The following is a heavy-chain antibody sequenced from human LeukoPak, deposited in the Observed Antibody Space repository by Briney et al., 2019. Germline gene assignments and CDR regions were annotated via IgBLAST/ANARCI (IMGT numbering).Heavy chain of an antibody. D-gene: IGHD3-22*01. CDR1: GGSVSSGTYY. CDR3: ARGGYFDSSSYHPLGH. J-gene: IGHJ4*02. V-gene: IGHV4-61*01. Sequence: PSETLSLTCTVSGGSVSSGTYYWSWIRQPPGEGLEWIGYIYYSGSTNYNPSLKSRVTISVDTSKNQFSLKLSSVTAADTAVYYYARGGYFDSSSYHPLGHWGQGILVTVSS. CDR2: IYYSGST.